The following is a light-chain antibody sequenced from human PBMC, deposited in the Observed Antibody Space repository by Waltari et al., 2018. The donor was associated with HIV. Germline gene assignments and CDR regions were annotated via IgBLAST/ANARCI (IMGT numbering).Light chain of an antibody. J-gene: IGLJ1*01. CDR2: KNY. CDR1: SSNIGNDN. V-gene: IGLV1-47*01. CDR3: VGWDGSLSGYV. Sequence: QSVLTQPPSASGTPGQTVTISRSGSSSNIGNDNVYRYQQLPGMNPKLLIYKNYQRPSGVPDRFAGSKSGTSASLAISGLRSEDEADYYCVGWDGSLSGYVFGAGTTVTVL.